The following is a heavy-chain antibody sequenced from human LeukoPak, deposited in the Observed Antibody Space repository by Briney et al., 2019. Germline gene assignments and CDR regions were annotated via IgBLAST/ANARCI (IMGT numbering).Heavy chain of an antibody. V-gene: IGHV4-30-2*01. J-gene: IGHJ3*02. CDR3: ATSATVTTLGAFDI. D-gene: IGHD4-17*01. Sequence: SSETLSLTCAVSGGSISSGGYSWSWIRQPPGKGLEWIGYIYHSGSTYYNPSLKSRVTISVDRSKSQFSLKLSSVTAADTAVYYCATSATVTTLGAFDIWGQGTMVTVSS. CDR2: IYHSGST. CDR1: GGSISSGGYS.